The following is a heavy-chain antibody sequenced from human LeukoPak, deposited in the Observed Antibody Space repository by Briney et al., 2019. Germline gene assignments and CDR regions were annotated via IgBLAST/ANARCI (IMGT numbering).Heavy chain of an antibody. CDR1: GGTFSGYA. J-gene: IGHJ3*02. CDR2: IIPIFGTA. Sequence: SVKVSCKASGGTFSGYAISWVRQAPGQGLEWMGGIIPIFGTANYAQKFQGRVTITTDESTSTAYMELSSLRSEDTAVYYCARVALRIGAFDIWGQGTMVTVSS. CDR3: ARVALRIGAFDI. D-gene: IGHD5/OR15-5a*01. V-gene: IGHV1-69*05.